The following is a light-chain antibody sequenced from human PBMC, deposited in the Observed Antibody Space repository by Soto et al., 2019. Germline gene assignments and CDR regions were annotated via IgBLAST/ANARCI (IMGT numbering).Light chain of an antibody. V-gene: IGKV1-5*01. CDR2: DAS. CDR3: QQYNSYSRT. J-gene: IGKJ1*01. Sequence: IKMTQSPSTLSATVGDRVTITCRASQSISSWLAWYQQKPGKAPKLLIYDASSLESGVPSRFSGSGSGTEFTLTISSLQPDDFATYYCQQYNSYSRTFGQGTKADIK. CDR1: QSISSW.